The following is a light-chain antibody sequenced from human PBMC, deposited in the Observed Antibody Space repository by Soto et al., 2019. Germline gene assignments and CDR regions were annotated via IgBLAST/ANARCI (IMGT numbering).Light chain of an antibody. CDR3: PQYYSTHRT. J-gene: IGKJ2*01. CDR2: WAS. CDR1: QSVIHTSNNKRY. V-gene: IGKV4-1*01. Sequence: DIVMTQSPDSLAVSLVEVSTINFNSSQSVIHTSNNKRYLAWYQQKAGQPTERILYWASARDSGVHERFSGSGSGKDFNLKISSLQAEDVAVXYCPQYYSTHRTFGQGNKVDIK.